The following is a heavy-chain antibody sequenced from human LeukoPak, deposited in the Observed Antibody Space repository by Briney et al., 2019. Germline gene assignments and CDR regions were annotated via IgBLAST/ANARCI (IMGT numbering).Heavy chain of an antibody. V-gene: IGHV3-7*01. CDR3: AKGDSSSYPDY. D-gene: IGHD3-22*01. Sequence: GGSLRLSCAASGFTFSSYWMSWVRQAPGKGLEWVANIKQDGSEKYYVDSVKGRFTISRDNAKNSLYLQMNSLRAEDTAVYYCAKGDSSSYPDYWGQGTLVTVSS. J-gene: IGHJ4*02. CDR2: IKQDGSEK. CDR1: GFTFSSYW.